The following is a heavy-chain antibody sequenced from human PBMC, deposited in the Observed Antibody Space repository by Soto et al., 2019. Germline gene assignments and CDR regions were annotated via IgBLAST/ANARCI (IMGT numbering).Heavy chain of an antibody. CDR1: GGTFSSYA. Sequence: ASVKVSCKASGGTFSSYAISWVRQAPGQGLEWMGGIIPIFGTANYAQKFQGRVTITADESTSTAYMELSSLRSEDTAVYYCARDLGRYSGYDFFYYGMDVWGQGTTVTVSS. V-gene: IGHV1-69*13. CDR2: IIPIFGTA. CDR3: ARDLGRYSGYDFFYYGMDV. D-gene: IGHD5-12*01. J-gene: IGHJ6*02.